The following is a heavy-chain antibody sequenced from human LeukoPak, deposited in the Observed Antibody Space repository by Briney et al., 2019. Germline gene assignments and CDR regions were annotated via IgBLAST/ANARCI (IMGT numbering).Heavy chain of an antibody. CDR1: GGSFSGYY. CDR3: AREEWFDP. V-gene: IGHV4-34*09. J-gene: IGHJ5*02. CDR2: ISHSGST. Sequence: KPSETLSLTCAVYGGSFSGYYWSWIRQPPGKGLEWIGEISHSGSTNYNPSLKSRVTISVDTSKNQFSLKLSSVTAADTAVYYCAREEWFDPWGQGTLVTVSS.